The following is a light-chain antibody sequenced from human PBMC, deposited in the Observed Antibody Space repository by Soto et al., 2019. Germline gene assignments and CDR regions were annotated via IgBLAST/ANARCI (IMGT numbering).Light chain of an antibody. V-gene: IGLV2-14*03. Sequence: SDLTHPAYVSGAPRQSSTISCTGTSSDIGDSNYVSWYQQHPGKAPKLVIYDVSNRPSGVSNRFSGSKSANTASLTISGLQAEDEADYYWSSFRSSGTSYVFGTGSKVTVL. CDR3: SSFRSSGTSYV. J-gene: IGLJ1*01. CDR1: SSDIGDSNY. CDR2: DVS.